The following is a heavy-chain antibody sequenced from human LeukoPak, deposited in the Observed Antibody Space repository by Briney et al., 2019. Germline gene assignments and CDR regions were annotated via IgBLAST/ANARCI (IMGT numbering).Heavy chain of an antibody. V-gene: IGHV4-39*01. CDR1: GGSISSSSYY. CDR3: ARLFGMTILGWFDP. D-gene: IGHD3-9*01. J-gene: IGHJ5*02. Sequence: SETLSLTCTVSGGSISSSSYYWGWIRQPPGKGLEWIGSIYYNGSTYYNPSLKSRVTISVSTSKNQFSLKLSSVTAADTAVYYCARLFGMTILGWFDPWGQGTLVTVSS. CDR2: IYYNGST.